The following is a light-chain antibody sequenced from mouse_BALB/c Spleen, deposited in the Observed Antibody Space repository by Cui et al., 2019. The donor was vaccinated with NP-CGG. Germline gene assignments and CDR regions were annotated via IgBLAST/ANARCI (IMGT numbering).Light chain of an antibody. CDR3: ALWYSNHWV. Sequence: QAVVTQESALTTSPGETVTLTCRSSTGAVISSNYANWVQEKPDHLFTGLIGGTNNRAPGVPARFSGSLIGDKAALTSTGAQTEDEAIYFCALWYSNHWVFGGGTKLTVL. J-gene: IGLJ1*01. CDR2: GTN. CDR1: TGAVISSNY. V-gene: IGLV1*01.